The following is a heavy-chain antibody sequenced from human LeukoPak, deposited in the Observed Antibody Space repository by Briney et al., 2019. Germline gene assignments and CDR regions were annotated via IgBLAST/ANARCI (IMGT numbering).Heavy chain of an antibody. D-gene: IGHD7-27*01. CDR2: IYYSGST. Sequence: SETLSLTSTVSGGSISSYYWSWIRQPPGKGLEWIGYIYYSGSTNYNPSLKSRVTISVDTSKNQFSLKLSSVTAADTAVYYCARHNWEIYYYYGMDVWGQGTTVTVSS. J-gene: IGHJ6*02. CDR3: ARHNWEIYYYYGMDV. V-gene: IGHV4-59*08. CDR1: GGSISSYY.